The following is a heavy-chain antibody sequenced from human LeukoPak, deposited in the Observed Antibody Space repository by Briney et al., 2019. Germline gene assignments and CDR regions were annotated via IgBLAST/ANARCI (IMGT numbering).Heavy chain of an antibody. CDR3: ARDRSKEGYCSSTSCYASRYYYYYYGMDV. CDR2: ISSSSSYI. D-gene: IGHD2-2*01. J-gene: IGHJ6*02. V-gene: IGHV3-21*01. CDR1: GFTFSSYS. Sequence: GGSLRLSCAASGFTFSSYSMIWVRQAPGKGLQWVSAISSSSSYIYYAATVKGRFTISRDNAKNSLYLQMNSLRAEDTAVYYCARDRSKEGYCSSTSCYASRYYYYYYGMDVWGQGTTVTVSS.